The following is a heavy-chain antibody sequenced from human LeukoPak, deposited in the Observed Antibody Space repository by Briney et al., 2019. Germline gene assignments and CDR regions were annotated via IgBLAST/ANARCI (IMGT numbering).Heavy chain of an antibody. V-gene: IGHV3-30*02. J-gene: IGHJ4*02. CDR1: EFTFSNYG. Sequence: QSWGSLRLSCAASEFTFSNYGMHWVRQAPGKGLGWVAFIRYDESNEYYADSVKGRFTISRDNSKNTLYLQMNSLRADDTAVYYCVKDSSWMGEYYFDYWGQGTLVTVSS. D-gene: IGHD3-16*01. CDR3: VKDSSWMGEYYFDY. CDR2: IRYDESNE.